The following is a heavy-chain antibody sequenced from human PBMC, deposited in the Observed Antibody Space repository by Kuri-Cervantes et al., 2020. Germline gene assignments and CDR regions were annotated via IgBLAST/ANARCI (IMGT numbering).Heavy chain of an antibody. CDR3: AKDLEHSSGWGYFDY. V-gene: IGHV3-53*01. J-gene: IGHJ4*02. CDR2: IYTGGTT. Sequence: GGSLRLSCAASGLTVSSIRMSWFRQAPGKGLEWVSTIYTGGTTYYADAVRGRFSISRDTSRNTLYLQMDSLRAEDTAVYYCAKDLEHSSGWGYFDYWGQGTLVTVSS. CDR1: GLTVSSIR. D-gene: IGHD6-19*01.